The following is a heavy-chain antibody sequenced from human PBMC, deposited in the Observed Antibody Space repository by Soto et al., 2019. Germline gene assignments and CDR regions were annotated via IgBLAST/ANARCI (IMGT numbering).Heavy chain of an antibody. D-gene: IGHD6-19*01. Sequence: PSETLSLTSTVDARSFSGYYWSWIRDPPWRGLGWIGELIHTGITNNNPSRKGRVTRSVDTSKNQCSLNLSSVTAADTAVYYCPRSPKSSAFPYYFDFWGQGTQVTVSS. CDR2: LIHTGIT. V-gene: IGHV4-34*12. CDR3: PRSPKSSAFPYYFDF. J-gene: IGHJ4*02. CDR1: ARSFSGYY.